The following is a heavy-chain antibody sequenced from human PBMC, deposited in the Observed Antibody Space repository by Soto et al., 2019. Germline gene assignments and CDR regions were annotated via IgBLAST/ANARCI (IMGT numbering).Heavy chain of an antibody. CDR3: AHKLPIPASAFDV. J-gene: IGHJ3*01. V-gene: IGHV2-5*01. D-gene: IGHD2-2*02. CDR2: IYWTGDK. Sequence: HITLKESGHTLVQPTQTLTLTCTFSGFSLNTSGAGVGWVRQPPGKALEWLAVIYWTGDKRYSPSLKSRRSSTKYTSKDQVVLTMTNMDPVDTAIFFCAHKLPIPASAFDVWGQRTMVTVSS. CDR1: GFSLNTSGAG.